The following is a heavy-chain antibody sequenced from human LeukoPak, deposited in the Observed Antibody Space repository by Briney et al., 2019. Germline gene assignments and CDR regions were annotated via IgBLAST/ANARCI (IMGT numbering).Heavy chain of an antibody. CDR1: GGSFSGYY. CDR2: INHSGST. D-gene: IGHD2-2*01. Sequence: SETLSLTCAVYGGSFSGYYWSWIRQPPGKGLEWIGEINHSGSTNYNPSLKSRVTISVDTSKNQFSLKLSSVTAADTAVYYCARGLYCSSTSCYWNYYYYYYGMDAWGQGTTVTVSS. V-gene: IGHV4-34*01. J-gene: IGHJ6*02. CDR3: ARGLYCSSTSCYWNYYYYYYGMDA.